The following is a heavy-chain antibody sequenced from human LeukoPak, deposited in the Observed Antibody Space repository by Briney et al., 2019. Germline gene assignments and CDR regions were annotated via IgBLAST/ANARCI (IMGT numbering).Heavy chain of an antibody. CDR2: IYYSGST. D-gene: IGHD6-13*01. CDR1: GGSISSYY. CDR3: AREGRIAAAGRIDY. Sequence: SETLSLTCTVSGGSISSYYWSWIRQPPGKGLEWIGYIYYSGSTNYNPSLKSRVTISVDTSKNQFSLKLSSVTAADTAVYYCAREGRIAAAGRIDYWGQGTLVTVSS. V-gene: IGHV4-59*12. J-gene: IGHJ4*02.